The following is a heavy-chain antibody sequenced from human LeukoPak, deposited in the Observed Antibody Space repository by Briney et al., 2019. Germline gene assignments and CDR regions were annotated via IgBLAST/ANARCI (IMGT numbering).Heavy chain of an antibody. D-gene: IGHD2-2*01. Sequence: SVKVSCKASGGTFSSYAISWVRQAPGQGLEWMGGIIPIFGTANYAQKFQGRVTITADKSTSTAYMELSSLRSEDTAVYYCAKDLIVVVPPARSNWFDPWGQGTLVTVSS. V-gene: IGHV1-69*06. J-gene: IGHJ5*02. CDR1: GGTFSSYA. CDR2: IIPIFGTA. CDR3: AKDLIVVVPPARSNWFDP.